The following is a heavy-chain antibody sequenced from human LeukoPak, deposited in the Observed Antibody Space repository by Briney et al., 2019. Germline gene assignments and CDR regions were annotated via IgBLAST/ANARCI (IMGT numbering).Heavy chain of an antibody. J-gene: IGHJ4*02. V-gene: IGHV3-7*04. CDR2: IKGDGIDN. D-gene: IGHD1-26*01. CDR1: GFTFSSYW. Sequence: TGGSLRLSCAASGFTFSSYWMRWGRQAPGKGLEWVANIKGDGIDNHYVDSVRGRFTISRDNAKNSLYLQMNSLRAEDTAVYYCARDLGYYRADYWGQGTLVTVSS. CDR3: ARDLGYYRADY.